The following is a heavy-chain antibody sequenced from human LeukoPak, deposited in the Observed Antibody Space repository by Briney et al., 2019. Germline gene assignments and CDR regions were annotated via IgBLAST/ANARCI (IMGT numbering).Heavy chain of an antibody. CDR2: IYISGST. Sequence: SETLSLTCTVSGGSISSADYYCSWIRQPAGKGLEWIGRIYISGSTNYNPSFKSRVTISVDTSKNQFSLNLNSVTAADTAVYYCAKSNGYGLIDIWGKGTMVTVSS. V-gene: IGHV4-61*02. J-gene: IGHJ3*02. D-gene: IGHD3-22*01. CDR3: AKSNGYGLIDI. CDR1: GGSISSADYY.